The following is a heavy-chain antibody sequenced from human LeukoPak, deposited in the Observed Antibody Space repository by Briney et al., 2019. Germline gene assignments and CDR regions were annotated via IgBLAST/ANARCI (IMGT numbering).Heavy chain of an antibody. CDR2: IYSDGSDK. CDR3: ARGGASELYYFDY. CDR1: GFIFRNYG. V-gene: IGHV3-33*01. J-gene: IGHJ4*02. Sequence: PGGSLRLSCGASGFIFRNYGMHWVRQAPGKGLQWVAVIYSDGSDKNTADSVRGRFTISRDNSQNALYLQMNSLRAEDTAVYYCARGGASELYYFDYWGQGTLVTVSS. D-gene: IGHD2-15*01.